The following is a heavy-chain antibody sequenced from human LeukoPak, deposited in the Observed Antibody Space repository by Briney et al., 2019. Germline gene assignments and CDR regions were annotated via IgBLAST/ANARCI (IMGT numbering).Heavy chain of an antibody. V-gene: IGHV3-30*04. CDR2: VTHDGNFK. J-gene: IGHJ4*02. D-gene: IGHD3-3*01. CDR3: AREMRGYYPHY. CDR1: GFTFTGHS. Sequence: GGSLRLSCVASGFTFTGHSMHWVRQAPGKGLEWVAIVTHDGNFKSYADSVKGRFTITRDESKNTLSLQMDGLRAEDTALYYCAREMRGYYPHYWGQGTLVTVSS.